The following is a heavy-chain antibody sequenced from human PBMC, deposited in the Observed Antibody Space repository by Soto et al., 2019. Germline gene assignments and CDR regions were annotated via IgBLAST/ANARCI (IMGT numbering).Heavy chain of an antibody. V-gene: IGHV4-39*01. CDR2: IYYSGST. J-gene: IGHJ3*02. Sequence: SETLSLTCTVSGGSISSSSYYWGWIRQPPGKGLEWIGSIYYSGSTYYNPSLKSRVTISVDTSKNQFPLKLSSVTAADTAVYYCARHAYYDILTGHNDAFDIWGQGTMVTVSS. CDR3: ARHAYYDILTGHNDAFDI. CDR1: GGSISSSSYY. D-gene: IGHD3-9*01.